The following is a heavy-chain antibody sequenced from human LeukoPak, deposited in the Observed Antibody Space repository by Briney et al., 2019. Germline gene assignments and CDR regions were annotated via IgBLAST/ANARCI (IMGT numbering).Heavy chain of an antibody. Sequence: ASVKVSCKASGYTFTSYGISWVRQAPGQGLEWMGWISAYNGNTNYAQKLQGRVTMTTDTSTGTAYMELRSLRSDDTAVYYCARDYCSGGSCYFDYWGQGTLVTVSS. J-gene: IGHJ4*02. CDR3: ARDYCSGGSCYFDY. CDR2: ISAYNGNT. CDR1: GYTFTSYG. D-gene: IGHD2-15*01. V-gene: IGHV1-18*01.